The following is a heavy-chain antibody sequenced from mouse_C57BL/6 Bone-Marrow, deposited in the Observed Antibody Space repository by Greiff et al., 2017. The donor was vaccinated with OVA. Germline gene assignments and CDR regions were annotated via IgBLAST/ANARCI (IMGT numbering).Heavy chain of an antibody. Sequence: EVMLVESEGGLVQPGSSMKLSCTASGFTFSDYYMAWVRQVPEKGLEWVANINYDGSSTYYLDSLKSRFIISRDNAKNILYLQMSSLKSEDTATYYCAREGGVFDYWGQGTTLTVSS. CDR1: GFTFSDYY. J-gene: IGHJ2*01. V-gene: IGHV5-16*01. CDR2: INYDGSST. CDR3: AREGGVFDY.